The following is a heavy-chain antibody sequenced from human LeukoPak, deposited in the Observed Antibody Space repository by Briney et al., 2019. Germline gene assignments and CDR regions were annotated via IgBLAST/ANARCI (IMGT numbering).Heavy chain of an antibody. D-gene: IGHD3-3*01. CDR1: GFTFSDYP. J-gene: IGHJ4*02. Sequence: PGGSLRLSCVASGFTFSDYPMNWVRQAPGKGLEWVGRIKSKTDGETTDYAAPVKGRSTISRDDSKNTLYLQMNSLKTEDTAVYYCTTNGVYYDFWSGYRDYWGQGTLVTVSS. CDR2: IKSKTDGETT. V-gene: IGHV3-15*07. CDR3: TTNGVYYDFWSGYRDY.